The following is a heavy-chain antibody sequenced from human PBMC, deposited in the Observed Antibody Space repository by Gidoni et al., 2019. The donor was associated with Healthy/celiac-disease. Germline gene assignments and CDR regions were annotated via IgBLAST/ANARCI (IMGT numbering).Heavy chain of an antibody. CDR2: IRSKAYGGTT. CDR3: TRGIVGYSGYDSGWGYYYGMDV. V-gene: IGHV3-49*03. CDR1: GFTFGDYA. Sequence: EVQLVESGGGLVQPGRSLRLSCTASGFTFGDYAMSWFRQAPGKGLEWVGFIRSKAYGGTTEYAASVKGRFTISRDDSKSIAYLQMNSLKTEDTAVYYCTRGIVGYSGYDSGWGYYYGMDVWGQGTTVTVSS. J-gene: IGHJ6*02. D-gene: IGHD5-12*01.